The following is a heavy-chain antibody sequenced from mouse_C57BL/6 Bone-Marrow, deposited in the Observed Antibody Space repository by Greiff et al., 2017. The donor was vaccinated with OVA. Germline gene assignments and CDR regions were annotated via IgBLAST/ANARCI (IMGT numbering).Heavy chain of an antibody. D-gene: IGHD1-1*01. J-gene: IGHJ1*03. CDR3: ARGHYYGSSYRYWYFDV. CDR2: INPNNGGT. CDR1: GYTFTDYN. Sequence: VQLQQSGPELVKPGASVKIPCKASGYTFTDYNMDWVKQSHGKSLEWIGDINPNNGGTIYNQKFKGKATLTVDKSSSTAYMELRSLTSEDTAVYYCARGHYYGSSYRYWYFDVWGTGTTVTVSS. V-gene: IGHV1-18*01.